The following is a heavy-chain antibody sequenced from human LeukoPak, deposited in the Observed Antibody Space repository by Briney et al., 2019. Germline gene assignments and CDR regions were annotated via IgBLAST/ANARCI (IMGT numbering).Heavy chain of an antibody. D-gene: IGHD3-3*01. Sequence: GGSLSLSCAASGVTFSSFGRHWVRQPPGKGLEWVADITDSGGSTYYGDYVKGQFPIVRDNSKHNMYLQMNSLRAEDTEICYCARDGGVFLEWLPPMEVWGQGTTVSVS. CDR2: ITDSGGST. CDR1: GVTFSSFG. V-gene: IGHV3-23*01. CDR3: ARDGGVFLEWLPPMEV. J-gene: IGHJ6*01.